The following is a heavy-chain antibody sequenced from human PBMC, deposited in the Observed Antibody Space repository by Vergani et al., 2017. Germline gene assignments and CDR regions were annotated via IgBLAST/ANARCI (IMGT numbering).Heavy chain of an antibody. CDR1: GFTFSSYA. CDR2: ISYDGSNK. Sequence: QVQLVESGGGVVQPGRSLRLSCAASGFTFSSYAMHWVRQAPGKGLEWVAVISYDGSNKYYADSVKGRFTISRDNSKNTLYLQMNSLRAEDTAVYYCAKKVKGGDYGYYYYGMDVWGQGTTVTVSS. CDR3: AKKVKGGDYGYYYYGMDV. V-gene: IGHV3-30-3*02. D-gene: IGHD4-17*01. J-gene: IGHJ6*02.